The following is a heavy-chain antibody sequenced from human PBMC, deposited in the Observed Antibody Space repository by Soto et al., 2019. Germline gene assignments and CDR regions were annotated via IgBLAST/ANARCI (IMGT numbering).Heavy chain of an antibody. V-gene: IGHV1-24*01. D-gene: IGHD3-16*02. CDR2: FDPEDGET. Sequence: QVQLVQSGAEVKKPGASVKVSCKVSGYTLTELSMHWVRQAPGKGLEWMGGFDPEDGETIYAQKFQGRXXMXEXXSTDTAYMELSSLRSEDTAVYYCATRQIPSLGFDPWGQGTLVTVSS. CDR1: GYTLTELS. CDR3: ATRQIPSLGFDP. J-gene: IGHJ5*02.